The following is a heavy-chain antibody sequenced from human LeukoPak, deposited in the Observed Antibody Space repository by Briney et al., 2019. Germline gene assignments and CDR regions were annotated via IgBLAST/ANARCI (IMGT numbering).Heavy chain of an antibody. CDR3: AKDRYRYSNYVGGSYYYYYGMDV. D-gene: IGHD4-11*01. V-gene: IGHV3-30*18. CDR1: GFTFSSYG. Sequence: GGSLRLSCAASGFTFSSYGMHWVRQAPGKGLEWVAVVSYDGSNKYYADSVKGRFTISRDNSKNTLYLQMNSLRAEDTAVYYCAKDRYRYSNYVGGSYYYYYGMDVWGQGTTVTVSS. J-gene: IGHJ6*02. CDR2: VSYDGSNK.